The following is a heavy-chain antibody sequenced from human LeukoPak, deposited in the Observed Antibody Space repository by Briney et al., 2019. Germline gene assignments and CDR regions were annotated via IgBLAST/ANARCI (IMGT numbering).Heavy chain of an antibody. D-gene: IGHD3-22*01. V-gene: IGHV4-61*08. CDR3: ARAYFETSGYYTHFDS. CDR1: GGSFTSSDSY. CDR2: IYYGGST. J-gene: IGHJ4*02. Sequence: PSETLSLTCAVYGGSFTSSDSYWSWIRQPPGKGLAWIVSIYYGGSTNYNPSLKSRVTISVDTSKNQFSLRLSSVTAADTAVYYCARAYFETSGYYTHFDSWGQGTLVTVSS.